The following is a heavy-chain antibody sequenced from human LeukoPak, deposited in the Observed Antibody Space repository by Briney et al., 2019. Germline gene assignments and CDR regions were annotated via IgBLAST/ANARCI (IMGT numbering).Heavy chain of an antibody. CDR1: RFSFSAYP. CDR2: ISAGGDLT. D-gene: IGHD2-2*01. CDR3: AKDDIVVVPAASPEVTGFDY. V-gene: IGHV3-23*01. Sequence: GGSLRLSCAASRFSFSAYPMGWVRRAPGRGLEWVSGISAGGDLTFHADPVKGRFTISRDNSKNTLDLQMNSLRAEDTAVYYCAKDDIVVVPAASPEVTGFDYWGQGTLVTVSS. J-gene: IGHJ4*02.